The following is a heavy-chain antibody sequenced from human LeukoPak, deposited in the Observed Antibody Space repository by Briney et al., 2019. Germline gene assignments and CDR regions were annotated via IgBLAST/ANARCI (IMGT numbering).Heavy chain of an antibody. J-gene: IGHJ4*02. Sequence: SETLSLTCTVSGGSISGSRHYWGWLRQPPEKGVEWVGTIFYSGTTYYNPSLKSRVTVSVDTSKNQSSLKLSSVTAADTAVYFCARLAGDYGANYFDYWGQGTLATVSS. V-gene: IGHV4-39*01. D-gene: IGHD4-17*01. CDR3: ARLAGDYGANYFDY. CDR1: GGSISGSRHY. CDR2: IFYSGTT.